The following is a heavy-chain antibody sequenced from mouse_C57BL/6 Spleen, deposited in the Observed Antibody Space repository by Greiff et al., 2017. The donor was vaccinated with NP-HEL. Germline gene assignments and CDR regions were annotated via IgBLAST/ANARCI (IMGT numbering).Heavy chain of an antibody. CDR1: GFSFTSYG. J-gene: IGHJ4*01. CDR3: ARRGRTDWAMDY. Sequence: VQLQQSGPGLVQPSQCLSITCTASGFSFTSYGVHWVRQSPGKGLEWLGVICSGGSTDYNAAFISRLSISKDNSKSQVFFKMNSLQADDTATYYCARRGRTDWAMDYWGQGTSVTVSS. D-gene: IGHD2-13*01. CDR2: ICSGGST. V-gene: IGHV2-2*01.